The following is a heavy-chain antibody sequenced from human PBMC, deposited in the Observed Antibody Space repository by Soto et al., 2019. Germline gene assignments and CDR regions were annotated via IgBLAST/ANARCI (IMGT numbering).Heavy chain of an antibody. Sequence: PGGSLRLSCAASGFSFSDYYMNWVRQAPGKGLEWVSYISSSSSNTNYADSVKGRFTVSRDNAKKSLYLQMNSLRAKDTAVYYCATDTVTTAPLDYCGQGTLVTVSS. J-gene: IGHJ4*02. CDR3: ATDTVTTAPLDY. CDR2: ISSSSSNT. D-gene: IGHD4-17*01. CDR1: GFSFSDYY. V-gene: IGHV3-11*06.